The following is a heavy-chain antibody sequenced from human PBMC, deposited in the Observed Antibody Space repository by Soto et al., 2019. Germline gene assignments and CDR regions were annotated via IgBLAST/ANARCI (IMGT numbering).Heavy chain of an antibody. Sequence: GALRLSCAASGFTFTSYTMNWVRQAPGKGLEWVSSISSSSDYIYYADSMKGRVTISRDNAKNSLFLDMNSLTGEDTAVSYCARARVYATGPLDFWGQGTLVTVS. J-gene: IGHJ4*02. D-gene: IGHD6-13*01. CDR3: ARARVYATGPLDF. CDR2: ISSSSDYI. V-gene: IGHV3-21*06. CDR1: GFTFTSYT.